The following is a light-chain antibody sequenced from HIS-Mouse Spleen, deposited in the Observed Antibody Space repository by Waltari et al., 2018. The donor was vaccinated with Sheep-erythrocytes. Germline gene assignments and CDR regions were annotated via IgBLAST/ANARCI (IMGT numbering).Light chain of an antibody. CDR3: SSYTSSSTWV. CDR1: RSTVGGYNF. CDR2: DVS. V-gene: IGLV2-14*03. J-gene: IGLJ3*02. Sequence: SPLTHPPPVSGSLGQPIPPSSPGTRSTVGGYNFVSWDQQHPGKAPKLMIYDVSNRPSGVSNRFSGSKSGNTASLTISGLQAEDEADYYCSSYTSSSTWVFGGWTKLTVL.